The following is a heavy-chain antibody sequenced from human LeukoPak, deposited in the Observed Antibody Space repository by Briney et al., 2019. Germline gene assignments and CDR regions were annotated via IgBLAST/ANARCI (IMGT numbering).Heavy chain of an antibody. CDR1: GFTFSSYG. CDR2: ISYDGSNK. CDR3: AKDLEGTPFDY. J-gene: IGHJ4*02. D-gene: IGHD3-3*01. V-gene: IGHV3-30*18. Sequence: GRSLRLSCAASGFTFSSYGMHWVRQAPGKGLEWVAVISYDGSNKYYADSVKGRFTISRDNSKNTLYLQMNSLRAEDTAVYYCAKDLEGTPFDYWGQGTLVTVPS.